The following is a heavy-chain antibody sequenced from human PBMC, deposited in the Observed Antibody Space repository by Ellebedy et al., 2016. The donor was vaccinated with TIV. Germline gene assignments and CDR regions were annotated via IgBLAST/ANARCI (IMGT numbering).Heavy chain of an antibody. J-gene: IGHJ6*02. CDR3: ARDQYSCGWQPFDYFYYDMDV. V-gene: IGHV1-18*01. Sequence: AASVKVSCKASGYTFTSYGISWVRQAPGQGLEWMGWISTYNGNTNYAQKFQGRVTMTTDTSTSTAYMELRSLRSDDTAVYYCARDQYSCGWQPFDYFYYDMDVWGQGTTVTVSS. CDR2: ISTYNGNT. CDR1: GYTFTSYG. D-gene: IGHD6-19*01.